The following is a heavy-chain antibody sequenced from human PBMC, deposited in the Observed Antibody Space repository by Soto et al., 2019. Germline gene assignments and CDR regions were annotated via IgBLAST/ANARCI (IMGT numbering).Heavy chain of an antibody. CDR3: AKDALEQWPDNNYYYYGMDV. D-gene: IGHD6-19*01. V-gene: IGHV3-23*01. CDR1: GFTFSSYA. CDR2: ISGSGGST. Sequence: GGSLRLSCAASGFTFSSYAMSWVRQAPGKGLEWVSAISGSGGSTYYADSVKGRFTISRDNSKNTLYLQMNSLRAEDTAVYYCAKDALEQWPDNNYYYYGMDVWGQGTTVTVSS. J-gene: IGHJ6*02.